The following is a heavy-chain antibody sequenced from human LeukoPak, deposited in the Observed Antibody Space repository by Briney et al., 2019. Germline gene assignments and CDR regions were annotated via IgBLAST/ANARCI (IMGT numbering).Heavy chain of an antibody. CDR2: IYTSGST. V-gene: IGHV4-4*07. CDR3: ARDNAETYYDILTGYYPAFRAFDI. J-gene: IGHJ3*02. D-gene: IGHD3-9*01. CDR1: GGSISSYY. Sequence: PSETLSLTCTVSGGSISSYYWSWIRQPAGKGLEWIGRIYTSGSTNYNPSLESRVTMSVDTSKNQFSLKLSSVTAADTAVYYCARDNAETYYDILTGYYPAFRAFDIWGQGTMVTVSS.